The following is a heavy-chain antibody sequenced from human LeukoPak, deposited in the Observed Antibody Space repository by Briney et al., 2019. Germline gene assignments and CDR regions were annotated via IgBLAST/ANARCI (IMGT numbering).Heavy chain of an antibody. CDR1: GYTFTSYY. V-gene: IGHV1-46*01. D-gene: IGHD2-21*02. CDR2: INPSGGDT. J-gene: IGHJ4*02. Sequence: ASVTVSFKASGYTFTSYYMHWVRQAPGQGLEWMGIINPSGGDTRYAQSFQGRVTMSGDTSTSTFYMELSSLRSEDTAVYYCARGRHILMVTVNFDYWGQGALVTVSS. CDR3: ARGRHILMVTVNFDY.